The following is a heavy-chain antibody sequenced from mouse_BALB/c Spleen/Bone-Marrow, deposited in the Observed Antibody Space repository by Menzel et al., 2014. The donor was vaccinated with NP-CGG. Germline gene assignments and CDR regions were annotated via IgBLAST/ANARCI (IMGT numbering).Heavy chain of an antibody. CDR1: GYTFTEYT. CDR3: ANHWFAY. J-gene: IGHJ3*01. Sequence: VQLQQSGPELVKPGPSVKISCKTSGYTFTEYTMHWVKQCHGKSLEWMGVINLNNGRTTYTQKFKVKAPLTADKTSSTTFMELHNLASEDSAVYFCANHWFAYWGQGTLVTVSA. V-gene: IGHV1-18*01. CDR2: INLNNGRT.